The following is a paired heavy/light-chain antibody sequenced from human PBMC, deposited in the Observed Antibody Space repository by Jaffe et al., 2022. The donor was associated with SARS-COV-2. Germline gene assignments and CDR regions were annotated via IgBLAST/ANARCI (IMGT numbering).Heavy chain of an antibody. D-gene: IGHD4-17*01. CDR2: IYYSGNT. V-gene: IGHV4-39*01. Sequence: HLQLQESGPGLVKPSETLSLTCTVSGGSVSSSSYYWGWIRQPPGKELEWIGNIYYSGNTYYNPSLKSRVTISVDTSKNQFSLKLSSVTAADTAVYYCARHDSPAVTTPLDYWGQGTLVTVSS. J-gene: IGHJ4*02. CDR3: ARHDSPAVTTPLDY. CDR1: GGSVSSSSYY.
Light chain of an antibody. V-gene: IGKV1-12*01. CDR1: QGISSW. CDR3: QQANSFPPN. J-gene: IGKJ5*01. Sequence: DIQMTQSPSSVSASVGDRVTITCRASQGISSWLAWYQQKPGKAPKLLIYAASSLQRGVPSRFSGSGSGTDFTLTISNLQPEDFATYYCQQANSFPPNFGQGTRLEIK. CDR2: AAS.